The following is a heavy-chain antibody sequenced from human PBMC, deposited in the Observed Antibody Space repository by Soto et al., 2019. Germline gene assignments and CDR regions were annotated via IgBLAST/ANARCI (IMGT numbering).Heavy chain of an antibody. V-gene: IGHV4-39*01. D-gene: IGHD6-13*01. Sequence: SETLSLTCTVSGGSISSSSYYWGWIRQPPGKGLEWIGSIYYSGSTYYNPSLKSRVTISVDTSKNQFSLKLSSVTAADPALYYCARHGSRAAVDYWGQGTLVTVSS. J-gene: IGHJ4*02. CDR3: ARHGSRAAVDY. CDR2: IYYSGST. CDR1: GGSISSSSYY.